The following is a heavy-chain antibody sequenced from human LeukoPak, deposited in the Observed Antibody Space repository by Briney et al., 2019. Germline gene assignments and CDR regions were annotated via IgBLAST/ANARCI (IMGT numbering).Heavy chain of an antibody. Sequence: SETLSLTCTVSGGSISSYYWSWIRQPPGKGLEWIGYIYYSGSTNYNPSLKSRVTISVDTSKNQFSLKLSSVTAADTAVYYCARELYYGGTTATTYGMDVWGQGTTVTVSS. CDR3: ARELYYGGTTATTYGMDV. J-gene: IGHJ6*02. D-gene: IGHD4-17*01. V-gene: IGHV4-59*01. CDR1: GGSISSYY. CDR2: IYYSGST.